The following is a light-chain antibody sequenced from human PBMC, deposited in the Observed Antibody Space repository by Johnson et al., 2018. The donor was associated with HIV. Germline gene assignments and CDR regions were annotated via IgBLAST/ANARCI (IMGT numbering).Light chain of an antibody. V-gene: IGLV1-51*01. J-gene: IGLJ1*01. CDR3: GTWDNSLNVYV. CDR1: SSNIGNNY. CDR2: DND. Sequence: QPVLTQPPSVSAAPGQKVTISCSGSSSNIGNNYVSWYQQLPGTAPKLLISDNDKRPSGIPDRFSGSTSGASATLDITGLQTGDEADYYSGTWDNSLNVYVFGTGTKVTVL.